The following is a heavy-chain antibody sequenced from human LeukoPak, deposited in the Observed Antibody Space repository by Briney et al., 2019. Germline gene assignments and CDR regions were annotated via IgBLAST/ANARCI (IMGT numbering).Heavy chain of an antibody. Sequence: GESLKISCKGSGYSFTSYWIGWVRQMPGKGLEWMGIIYPGDSDTRYSPSFQGQVTISADKSISTAYLQWSSLKASDTAMYYCARGSIAVAGRGIYFDYWGQGTLVTVFS. CDR2: IYPGDSDT. CDR1: GYSFTSYW. CDR3: ARGSIAVAGRGIYFDY. V-gene: IGHV5-51*01. J-gene: IGHJ4*02. D-gene: IGHD6-19*01.